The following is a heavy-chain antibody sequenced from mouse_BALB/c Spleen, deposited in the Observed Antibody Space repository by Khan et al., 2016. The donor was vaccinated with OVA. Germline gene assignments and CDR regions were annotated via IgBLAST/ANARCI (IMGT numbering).Heavy chain of an antibody. J-gene: IGHJ3*01. D-gene: IGHD1-1*01. CDR3: TRLAYYYDSGGVAY. CDR1: GFTFSTYG. CDR2: VSTGGSYT. V-gene: IGHV5-6*01. Sequence: EVELVESGGDLVKPGGSLKLSCAASGFTFSTYGMSWVRQTPDKRLEWVATVSTGGSYTYYPDSVKGRFTISRDNAKNTLYLQMSGLKSEDTAMFYCTRLAYYYDSGGVAYWGQGTLVTVSA.